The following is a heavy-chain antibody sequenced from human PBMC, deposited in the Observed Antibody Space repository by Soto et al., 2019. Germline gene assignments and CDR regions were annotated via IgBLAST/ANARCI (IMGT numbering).Heavy chain of an antibody. CDR1: GFIFSDHY. CDR3: VRGHWGFDF. CDR2: TANKANSYTT. J-gene: IGHJ4*02. D-gene: IGHD7-27*01. V-gene: IGHV3-72*01. Sequence: ESGGGLVQPGGALRLSCAVSGFIFSDHYMDWVRQAPGTGLEWIARTANKANSYTTVYAASVQDRFTISRDASKNSLYLQMNSLKTEDTAVYYCVRGHWGFDFCGQGTLVTVSS.